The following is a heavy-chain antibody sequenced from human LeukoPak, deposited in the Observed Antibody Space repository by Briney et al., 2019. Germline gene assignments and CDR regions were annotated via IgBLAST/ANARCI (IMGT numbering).Heavy chain of an antibody. V-gene: IGHV1-69*13. D-gene: IGHD3-16*02. CDR3: ARDLMITFGGVIVSRHYFDY. CDR1: GGTFSSYA. Sequence: ASVKVSCKASGGTFSSYAISWVRQAPGQGLEWMGGIIPIFGTANYAQKFQGRVTITADESTSTAYMELSSLRSEDTVVYYCARDLMITFGGVIVSRHYFDYWGQGTLVTVSS. CDR2: IIPIFGTA. J-gene: IGHJ4*02.